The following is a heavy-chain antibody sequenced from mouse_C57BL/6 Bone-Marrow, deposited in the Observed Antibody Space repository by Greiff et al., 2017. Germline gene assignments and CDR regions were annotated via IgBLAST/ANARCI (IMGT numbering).Heavy chain of an antibody. CDR3: VTVYYYGSSYFDY. J-gene: IGHJ2*01. V-gene: IGHV7-4*01. Sequence: EVKVVESGGGLVQPGASLRLSCAASGFTFTDYYMSWVRQPPGKALEWLALIRNKANGYTTEYTASVKGRFTISRDTSQNILYLHMHTLREEDSATYYGVTVYYYGSSYFDYWGQGTTLTVSA. D-gene: IGHD1-1*01. CDR2: IRNKANGYTT. CDR1: GFTFTDYY.